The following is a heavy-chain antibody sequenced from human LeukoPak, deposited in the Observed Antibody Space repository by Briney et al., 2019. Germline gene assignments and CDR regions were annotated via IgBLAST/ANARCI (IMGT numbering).Heavy chain of an antibody. CDR3: ARGLTISGSYDWDAFDI. V-gene: IGHV1-2*06. CDR2: INPNSGGT. CDR1: GYTFTGYY. J-gene: IGHJ3*02. D-gene: IGHD1-26*01. Sequence: ASVKVSRKASGYTFTGYYMHWVRQAPGQGLEWMGRINPNSGGTNYAQKFQGRVTMTRDTSISTAYMELGRLRSDDTAVYYCARGLTISGSYDWDAFDIWGQGTMVTVSS.